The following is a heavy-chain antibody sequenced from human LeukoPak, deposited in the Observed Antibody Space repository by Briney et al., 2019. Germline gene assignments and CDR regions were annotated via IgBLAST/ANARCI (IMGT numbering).Heavy chain of an antibody. V-gene: IGHV3-64*01. Sequence: GGSLRLSCAASGFTFSSYAMHWVRQAPGKGLEYVSAISSNGGSTYYANSVKGRFTISRDNSKNTLYLQRGSLRAEDMAVYYCARDLVDYGDYYYYYYMDVWGKGTTVTVSS. CDR2: ISSNGGST. J-gene: IGHJ6*03. D-gene: IGHD4-17*01. CDR1: GFTFSSYA. CDR3: ARDLVDYGDYYYYYYMDV.